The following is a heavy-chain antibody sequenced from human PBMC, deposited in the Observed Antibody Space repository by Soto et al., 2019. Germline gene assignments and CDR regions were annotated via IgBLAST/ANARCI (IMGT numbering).Heavy chain of an antibody. D-gene: IGHD3-22*01. CDR3: ASGDLSGYYPYYYYYGMDV. V-gene: IGHV1-18*01. Sequence: ASVKVSCKASGYTFTSYGISWVRQAPGQGLEWMGWISAYNGNTNYAQKLQGRVTMTTDTSTSTAYMELRSLRSDDTAVYYCASGDLSGYYPYYYYYGMDVWGQGTLVTV. CDR1: GYTFTSYG. J-gene: IGHJ6*02. CDR2: ISAYNGNT.